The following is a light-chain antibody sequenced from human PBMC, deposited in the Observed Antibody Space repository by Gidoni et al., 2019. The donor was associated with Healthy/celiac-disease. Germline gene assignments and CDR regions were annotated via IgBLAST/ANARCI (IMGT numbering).Light chain of an antibody. V-gene: IGLV2-14*03. CDR3: SSYISRSAYWV. Sequence: QSALTQPASVSGPPGQSITISCTGTSSDVGGYNYVSWYQQHPGKAPKLMIYDVSNRPSGVSNRFSGSKSANTASLTISGLQAEDEADYYCSSYISRSAYWVFGGGTKLTVL. J-gene: IGLJ3*02. CDR2: DVS. CDR1: SSDVGGYNY.